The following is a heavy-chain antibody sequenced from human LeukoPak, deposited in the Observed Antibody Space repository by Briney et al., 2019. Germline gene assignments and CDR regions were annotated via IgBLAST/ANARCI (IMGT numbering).Heavy chain of an antibody. D-gene: IGHD4-17*01. Sequence: GESLKISCKGSGYSFTSYWITWVRQMPGKGLEWMGRIDPSDSYTNYSPSFQGHVTISADKSVSTAYLQWSSLKASDTAMYYCATVTTIYYYYGMDVWGQGTTVTVSS. CDR1: GYSFTSYW. CDR2: IDPSDSYT. J-gene: IGHJ6*02. CDR3: ATVTTIYYYYGMDV. V-gene: IGHV5-10-1*01.